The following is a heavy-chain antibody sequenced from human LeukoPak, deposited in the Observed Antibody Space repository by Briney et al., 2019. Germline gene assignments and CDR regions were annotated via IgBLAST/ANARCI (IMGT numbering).Heavy chain of an antibody. CDR2: IKQDGSEK. J-gene: IGHJ4*01. Sequence: GGSLRLSCGACGFTFSTYWMSWVRQAPGKGREWVANIKQDGSEKYYVDSVKGRFTISRDNAKNSLYLQMNSLRAEDTAVYYCARDKYSWYSSDCYIGYWGQGTLVTVSS. CDR1: GFTFSTYW. D-gene: IGHD6-25*01. V-gene: IGHV3-7*01. CDR3: ARDKYSWYSSDCYIGY.